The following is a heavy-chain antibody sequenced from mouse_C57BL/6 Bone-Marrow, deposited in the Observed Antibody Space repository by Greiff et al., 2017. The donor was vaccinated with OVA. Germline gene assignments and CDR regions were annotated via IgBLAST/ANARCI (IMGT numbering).Heavy chain of an antibody. CDR3: ARQEGMITSYFDY. Sequence: DVKLVESGGDLVKPGGSLKLSCAASGFTFSSYGMSWVRQTPDKRLEWVATISSGGSYTYYPDSVKGRFTISRDNAKNTLYLQMSSLKSEDTAMYYCARQEGMITSYFDYWGQGTTLTVSS. V-gene: IGHV5-6*02. CDR1: GFTFSSYG. J-gene: IGHJ2*01. CDR2: ISSGGSYT. D-gene: IGHD2-4*01.